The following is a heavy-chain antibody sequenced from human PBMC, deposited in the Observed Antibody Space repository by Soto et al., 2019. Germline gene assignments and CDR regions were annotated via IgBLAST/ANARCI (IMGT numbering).Heavy chain of an antibody. CDR3: ARGELRCLEWLLPYFDN. CDR2: ISTSGRYI. Sequence: GSLRLSCAASGFTFSSYSLYWVRQAPGKGLEWVSYISTSGRYIYYADSVKGRFTISRDNAKSSLYLQMNSLRAEDTAVYYCARGELRCLEWLLPYFDNWGQGTLVTVSS. CDR1: GFTFSSYS. V-gene: IGHV3-21*01. J-gene: IGHJ4*02. D-gene: IGHD3-3*01.